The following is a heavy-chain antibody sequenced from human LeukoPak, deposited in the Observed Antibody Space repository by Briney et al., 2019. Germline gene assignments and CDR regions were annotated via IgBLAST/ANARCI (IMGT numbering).Heavy chain of an antibody. CDR3: ARARTYYYDSSGYYFDY. D-gene: IGHD3-22*01. CDR1: GYTFTSYY. J-gene: IGHJ4*02. Sequence: ASVKVSCKASGYTFTSYYMHWVRQAPGQGLEWMGIINPSGGSTSYAQKFQGRVTMTRDMSTSTVYMELSSLRSEDTAVYYCARARTYYYDSSGYYFDYWGQGTLVTVSS. CDR2: INPSGGST. V-gene: IGHV1-46*01.